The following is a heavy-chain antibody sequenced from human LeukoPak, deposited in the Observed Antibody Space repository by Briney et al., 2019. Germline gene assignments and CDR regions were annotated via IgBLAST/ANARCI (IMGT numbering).Heavy chain of an antibody. CDR2: IYPGDSDT. D-gene: IGHD6-6*01. CDR3: ARHCTAARDQDAFDI. CDR1: GYSFTSYW. Sequence: GESLKISCKGSGYSFTSYWIGWVRQMPGKGLECIGIIYPGDSDTRYSPYFQGQVTISADKSISTAYLQWSSLKASDTAMYYCARHCTAARDQDAFDIWGQGTMVTVSS. V-gene: IGHV5-51*01. J-gene: IGHJ3*02.